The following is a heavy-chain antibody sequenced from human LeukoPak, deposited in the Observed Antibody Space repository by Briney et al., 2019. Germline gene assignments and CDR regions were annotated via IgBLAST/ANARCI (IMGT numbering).Heavy chain of an antibody. J-gene: IGHJ5*02. CDR3: AREISHITIFGVVIKQNWFDP. V-gene: IGHV4-59*01. Sequence: SETLSLTCTVSGGSISSYYWSWIRQPPGKGLEWLGYIYYSGSTDYNPSLKSRVTISVDTSKNQFSLKLSSVTAADTAVYYCAREISHITIFGVVIKQNWFDPWGQGTLVTVSS. D-gene: IGHD3-3*01. CDR1: GGSISSYY. CDR2: IYYSGST.